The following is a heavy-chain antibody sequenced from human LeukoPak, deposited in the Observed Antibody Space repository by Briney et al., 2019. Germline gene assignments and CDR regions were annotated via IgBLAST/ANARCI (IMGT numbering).Heavy chain of an antibody. CDR3: ARASFGDPGYMDV. V-gene: IGHV1-18*01. CDR1: GGTFSSYA. CDR2: ISAYNGDT. Sequence: ASVKVSCKASGGTFSSYAISWVRQAPGQGLEWMGWISAYNGDTNYAQKLQGRVTMTTDTSTSTAYMELSSLRSEDTAVYYCARASFGDPGYMDVWGKGTTVTIS. D-gene: IGHD2/OR15-2a*01. J-gene: IGHJ6*03.